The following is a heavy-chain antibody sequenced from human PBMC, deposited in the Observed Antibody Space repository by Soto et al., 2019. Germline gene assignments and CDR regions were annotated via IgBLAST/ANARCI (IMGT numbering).Heavy chain of an antibody. Sequence: SETLSLTCTVSGGSISPYYWSWIRQPPGKGLEWIGEINHSGSTNYNPSLKSRVTISVDTSKNQFSLKLTSVTAADTAVYYCARDKITGLFDYWGQGTLVTVSS. CDR2: INHSGST. J-gene: IGHJ4*02. D-gene: IGHD2-8*02. V-gene: IGHV4-34*01. CDR1: GGSISPYY. CDR3: ARDKITGLFDY.